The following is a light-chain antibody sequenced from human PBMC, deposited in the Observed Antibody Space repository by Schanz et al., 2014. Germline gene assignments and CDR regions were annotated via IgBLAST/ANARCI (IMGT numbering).Light chain of an antibody. V-gene: IGLV2-18*02. CDR1: SNDVGSYNR. J-gene: IGLJ3*02. CDR2: EVS. Sequence: SALTQPPSVSGSPGQSVTISCTGTSNDVGSYNRVSWYQHPPGTAPKLMIYEVSNRPSGVPDRFSGSKSGNTASLTISGLQAEDEADYYCSSYTSSSPWVFGGGTKLTVL. CDR3: SSYTSSSPWV.